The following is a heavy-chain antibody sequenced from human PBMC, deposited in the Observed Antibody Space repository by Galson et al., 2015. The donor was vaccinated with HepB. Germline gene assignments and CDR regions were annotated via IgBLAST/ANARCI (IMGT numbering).Heavy chain of an antibody. D-gene: IGHD3-10*01. J-gene: IGHJ6*02. Sequence: SLRLSCAASGFTFSSYSMNWVRQAPGKGLEWVSSISSSSSYIYYADSVKGRFTIPRDNAKNSLYLQMNSLRAEDTAVYYCARDRTPARAMVRGLAYGMDVWGQGTTVTVSS. V-gene: IGHV3-21*01. CDR2: ISSSSSYI. CDR1: GFTFSSYS. CDR3: ARDRTPARAMVRGLAYGMDV.